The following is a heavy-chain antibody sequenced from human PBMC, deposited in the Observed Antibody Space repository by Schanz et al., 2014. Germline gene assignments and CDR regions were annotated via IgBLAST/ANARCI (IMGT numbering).Heavy chain of an antibody. D-gene: IGHD4-17*01. J-gene: IGHJ3*02. Sequence: QVQLQESGPGLVKPSQTLSLTCSVSGGSISSGSYYWNWIRQPAGKGLEWIGFISYSGSTYYNPSLKSRVTISVDTSKNQFSLNLSSATAADTAVYYCARDRGHGDLPGDIWGQGTMXTVSS. V-gene: IGHV4-31*03. CDR3: ARDRGHGDLPGDI. CDR1: GGSISSGSYY. CDR2: ISYSGST.